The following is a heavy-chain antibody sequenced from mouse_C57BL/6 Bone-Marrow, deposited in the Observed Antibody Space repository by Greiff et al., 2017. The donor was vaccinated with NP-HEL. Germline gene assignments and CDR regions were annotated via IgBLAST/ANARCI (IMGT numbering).Heavy chain of an antibody. Sequence: QVQLQQSGPELVKPGASVKISCKASGYAFSSSWMNRVKQRPGQGLEWIGRIYPGDGDTNYNGKFKGKATLTADKSSSTAYMQLSSLTSEDSSVYFCARITTVVARYFDVWGTGTTVTVSS. D-gene: IGHD1-1*01. CDR2: IYPGDGDT. J-gene: IGHJ1*03. CDR1: GYAFSSSW. CDR3: ARITTVVARYFDV. V-gene: IGHV1-82*01.